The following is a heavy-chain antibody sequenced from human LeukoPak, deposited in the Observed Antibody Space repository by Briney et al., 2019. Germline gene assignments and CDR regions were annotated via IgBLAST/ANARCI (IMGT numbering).Heavy chain of an antibody. Sequence: ASVKVSCKASGYTLTDYYLHWVRQAPGQGLKWMGWINPNSGATHYAQSFQARVPMTRDTSIASSYMELTGLESDDTAVYYCARGRRILGGPENAGDFFDFWGQGSLVTVSS. V-gene: IGHV1-2*02. CDR2: INPNSGAT. CDR1: GYTLTDYY. J-gene: IGHJ4*01. CDR3: ARGRRILGGPENAGDFFDF. D-gene: IGHD3-16*01.